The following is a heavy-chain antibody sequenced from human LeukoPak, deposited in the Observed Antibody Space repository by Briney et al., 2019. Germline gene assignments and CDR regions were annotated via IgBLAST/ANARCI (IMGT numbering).Heavy chain of an antibody. Sequence: SVEVSCKGSGGTFSSYAISWVRQAPGQGLEGMGRIIPILGIANYAQKFQGRVTITADKSTSTAYMELSSLRSEDTAVYYCASGGSFDAFDIWGQGTMVTVSS. V-gene: IGHV1-69*04. D-gene: IGHD1-26*01. CDR3: ASGGSFDAFDI. CDR2: IIPILGIA. J-gene: IGHJ3*02. CDR1: GGTFSSYA.